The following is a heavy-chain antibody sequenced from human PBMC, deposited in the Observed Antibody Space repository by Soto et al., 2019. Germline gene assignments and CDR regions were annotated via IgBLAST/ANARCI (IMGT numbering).Heavy chain of an antibody. Sequence: EVQLVESGGGLVQPGRSLRLSCAASGFTFDDYAMHWVRQAPGKGLEWVSGISWNSGSIGYADSVKGRFTISRDNAKNSLYLQMNSLRAEDTALYYYAKASYSSSWLGSYFDYWGQGTLVTVSS. CDR3: AKASYSSSWLGSYFDY. CDR2: ISWNSGSI. J-gene: IGHJ4*02. D-gene: IGHD6-13*01. V-gene: IGHV3-9*01. CDR1: GFTFDDYA.